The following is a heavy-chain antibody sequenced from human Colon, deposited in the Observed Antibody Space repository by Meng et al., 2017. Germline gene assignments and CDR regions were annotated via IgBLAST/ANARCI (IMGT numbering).Heavy chain of an antibody. CDR3: ARTAMLDS. J-gene: IGHJ5*01. V-gene: IGHV1-8*01. D-gene: IGHD2-2*01. Sequence: QVHPVQSGAEVRKPGASVKVICKASGYTFTSSDINWVRQATGRGLEWLGWMNRNNGNTGSAQKFQGRVSMTRDTSIGTAYMELSGLTSEDTAVYYCARTAMLDSWGQGTLVTVSS. CDR2: MNRNNGNT. CDR1: GYTFTSSD.